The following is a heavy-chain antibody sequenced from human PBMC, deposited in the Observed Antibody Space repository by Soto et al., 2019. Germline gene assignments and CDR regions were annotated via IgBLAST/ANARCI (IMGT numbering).Heavy chain of an antibody. CDR1: GGSITSSGFW. J-gene: IGHJ5*02. CDR2: IYDTGHT. D-gene: IGHD4-17*01. V-gene: IGHV4-39*01. CDR3: AKRAYGDPFDP. Sequence: HLQLQESGPGLVKPSETLSLTCAVSGGSITSSGFWWSWIRQPPGKGLEWIATIYDTGHTFYNPSLRSRVTISADTSKNQFALNLNSVTAADTAVDYCAKRAYGDPFDPWGQGTLVTVAA.